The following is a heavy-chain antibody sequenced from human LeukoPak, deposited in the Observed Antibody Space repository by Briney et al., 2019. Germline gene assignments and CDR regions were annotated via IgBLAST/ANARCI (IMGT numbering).Heavy chain of an antibody. CDR1: GGSISSGDYY. CDR2: IYYSGTT. CDR3: ARAVQASLQPRFDP. D-gene: IGHD1-1*01. V-gene: IGHV4-30-4*01. Sequence: SQTLSLTCIVSGGSISSGDYYWSWIRQPPGEGLEWIGYIYYSGTTYYNPSLKSRVTISVDTSKNQFSLKLNSVTAADTAVYYCARAVQASLQPRFDPWGQGTLVTVSS. J-gene: IGHJ5*02.